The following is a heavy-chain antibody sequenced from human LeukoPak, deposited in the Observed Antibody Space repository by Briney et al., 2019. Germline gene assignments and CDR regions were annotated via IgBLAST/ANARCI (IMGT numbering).Heavy chain of an antibody. V-gene: IGHV5-10-1*01. CDR2: IDPSDSYT. CDR3: AREPIVVVVAATHWFDP. CDR1: GYSFTSYW. J-gene: IGHJ5*02. Sequence: GESLRISCKGSGYSFTSYWISWVRQMPGKGLEWMGRIDPSDSYTNYSPSFQAHVTISADKSISTAYLQWSSLKASDTAMYYCAREPIVVVVAATHWFDPWGQGTLVTVSS. D-gene: IGHD2-15*01.